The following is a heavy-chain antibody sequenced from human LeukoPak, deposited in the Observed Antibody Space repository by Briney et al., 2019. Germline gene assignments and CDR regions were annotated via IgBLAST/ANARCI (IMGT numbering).Heavy chain of an antibody. V-gene: IGHV1-2*02. CDR1: GYTFTGYY. Sequence: ASVKVSCKASGYTFTGYYMHWVRQAPGQGLEWMGWVNPNSGGTNYAQKFQGRVTMTRDTSISTAYMELSRLRSDDTAVYYCARVAVAGMLDAFDIWGQGTMVTVSS. CDR3: ARVAVAGMLDAFDI. J-gene: IGHJ3*02. CDR2: VNPNSGGT. D-gene: IGHD6-19*01.